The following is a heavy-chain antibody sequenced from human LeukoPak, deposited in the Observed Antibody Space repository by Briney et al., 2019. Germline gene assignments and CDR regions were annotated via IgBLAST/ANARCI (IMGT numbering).Heavy chain of an antibody. CDR3: ARGFYYGSGSHYYYYGMDV. D-gene: IGHD3-10*01. CDR2: INHSGST. J-gene: IGHJ6*02. V-gene: IGHV4-34*01. CDR1: GGSFSGYY. Sequence: PSETLSLTCAVYGGSFSGYYWTWIRQPPGKGLEWIGEINHSGSTNYTTSLKSRVTISVDTSKNQFSLRLISVTAADTAVYYCARGFYYGSGSHYYYYGMDVWGQGTTVTVSS.